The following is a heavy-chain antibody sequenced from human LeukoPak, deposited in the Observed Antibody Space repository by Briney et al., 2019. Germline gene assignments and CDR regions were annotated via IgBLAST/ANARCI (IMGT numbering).Heavy chain of an antibody. D-gene: IGHD3-16*01. J-gene: IGHJ3*02. Sequence: GGSLRLSCAASGFTFSRFWMNWVRQAPGRGLEWVANIDQSGGRNNYVDSVKGRFTISKDNAKNSLFLEMSSLRADDTAVYFCARDVEGGTFDIWGQGTTVTVSS. V-gene: IGHV3-7*05. CDR1: GFTFSRFW. CDR3: ARDVEGGTFDI. CDR2: IDQSGGRN.